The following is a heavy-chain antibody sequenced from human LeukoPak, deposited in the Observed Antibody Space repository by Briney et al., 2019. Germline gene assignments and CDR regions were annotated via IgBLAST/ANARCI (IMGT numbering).Heavy chain of an antibody. J-gene: IGHJ4*02. Sequence: GASVKVSCKASGGTFSSYAISWVRQAPGQGLEWMGGIIPIFGTANYAQKFQGRVTITADESTSTAYMELSSLRSEVTAVYYCARGRNIVVVPAATPPYFDYWGREPWSPSPQ. V-gene: IGHV1-69*13. CDR2: IIPIFGTA. CDR3: ARGRNIVVVPAATPPYFDY. D-gene: IGHD2-2*01. CDR1: GGTFSSYA.